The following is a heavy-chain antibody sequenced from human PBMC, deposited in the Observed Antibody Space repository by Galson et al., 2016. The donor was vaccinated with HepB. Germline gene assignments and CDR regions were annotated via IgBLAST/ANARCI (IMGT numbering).Heavy chain of an antibody. CDR1: GYDFSTHE. CDR3: VRPDQGWGTPDY. CDR2: ISSSSSTI. Sequence: SLRLSCAASGYDFSTHEMNWVRQAPGKGLEWVSCISSSSSTIYYAASEKGRFTISRDNAKNSLYLQMNSLRAEDPAVYFCVRPDQGWGTPDYWGQGTLVTVSS. V-gene: IGHV3-48*03. J-gene: IGHJ4*02. D-gene: IGHD3-16*01.